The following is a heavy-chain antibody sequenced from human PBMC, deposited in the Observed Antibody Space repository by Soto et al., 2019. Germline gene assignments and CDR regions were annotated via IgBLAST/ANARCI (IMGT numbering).Heavy chain of an antibody. CDR3: AKALPPYCGGDCYSAVGF. J-gene: IGHJ4*02. CDR1: GFTFSSYA. V-gene: IGHV3-23*01. D-gene: IGHD2-21*02. CDR2: ISGSGGST. Sequence: GGSLRLSCAASGFTFSSYAMSWVRQAPGKGLEWVSAISGSGGSTYYADSVKGRFTISRDNSKNTLYLQMNSLRAEDTAVYYCAKALPPYCGGDCYSAVGFWGQGTLVTVSS.